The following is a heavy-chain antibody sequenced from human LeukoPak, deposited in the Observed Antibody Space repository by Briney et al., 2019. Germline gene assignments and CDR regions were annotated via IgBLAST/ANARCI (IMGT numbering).Heavy chain of an antibody. J-gene: IGHJ4*02. D-gene: IGHD1-14*01. Sequence: GGSLRLSCEASGFTFSNYAMSWVRQAPGKGLEWVSVISDGGGSTYYADSVKGRFTISRDDSKNTLYLQMNSLRAEDTAVYYCADRNVYTYAYWGQGTLVPVSS. CDR1: GFTFSNYA. CDR3: ADRNVYTYAY. V-gene: IGHV3-23*01. CDR2: ISDGGGST.